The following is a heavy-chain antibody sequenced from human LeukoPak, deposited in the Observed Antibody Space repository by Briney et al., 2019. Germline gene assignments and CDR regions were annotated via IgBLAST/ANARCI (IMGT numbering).Heavy chain of an antibody. V-gene: IGHV3-11*01. J-gene: IGHJ4*02. D-gene: IGHD6-6*01. CDR2: ISSSGSTI. CDR3: ARDFEYSSSSSPFGY. Sequence: GGSLRLSCAASGFTFSDYYMSWIRQAPGKGLEWVSYISSSGSTIYYADSVKGRLTISRDNAKNSLYLQMNSLRAEDTAVYYCARDFEYSSSSSPFGYWGQGTLVTVSS. CDR1: GFTFSDYY.